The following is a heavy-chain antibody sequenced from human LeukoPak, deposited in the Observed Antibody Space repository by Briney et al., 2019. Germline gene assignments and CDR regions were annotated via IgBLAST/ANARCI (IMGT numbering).Heavy chain of an antibody. V-gene: IGHV1-18*01. CDR3: ARPNDSGWPLGVMDV. J-gene: IGHJ6*02. D-gene: IGHD6-19*01. CDR2: ISAYNGNT. Sequence: ASVKVSCKASGYTFTSYAISWVRQAPGQGLEWMGWISAYNGNTNYAQKFQGRVTMTTDASTTTAYMELRSLRSDGTAVYYCARPNDSGWPLGVMDVWGQGTTVTVSS. CDR1: GYTFTSYA.